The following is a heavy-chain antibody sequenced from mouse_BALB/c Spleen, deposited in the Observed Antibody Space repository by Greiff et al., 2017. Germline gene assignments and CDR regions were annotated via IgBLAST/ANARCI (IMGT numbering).Heavy chain of an antibody. CDR3: ARWYGKEAWFAY. Sequence: QVQLQQSGPQLVRPGASVKISCKASGYSFTSYWVHWVKQRPGQGLEWIGMIDPSDSETRLNQKFKDKATLTVDKSSSTAYMQLSSPTSEDSAVYYCARWYGKEAWFAYWGQGTLVTVSA. D-gene: IGHD2-10*02. J-gene: IGHJ3*01. CDR2: IDPSDSET. CDR1: GYSFTSYW. V-gene: IGHV1S126*01.